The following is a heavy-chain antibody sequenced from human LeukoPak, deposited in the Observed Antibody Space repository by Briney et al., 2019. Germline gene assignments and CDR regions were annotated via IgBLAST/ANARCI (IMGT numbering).Heavy chain of an antibody. CDR1: GDSISYYY. D-gene: IGHD5-18*01. CDR2: IYYSGNT. CDR3: ARVRGYSYDSSDFDY. Sequence: PSETLSLTCTVSGDSISYYYWSWIRQPPGKGLEWIGRIYYSGNTNYNPSLKSRVTISVDTSKNQFSLKLSSVTAADTAVYYCARVRGYSYDSSDFDYWGQGTLVTVSS. J-gene: IGHJ4*02. V-gene: IGHV4-59*01.